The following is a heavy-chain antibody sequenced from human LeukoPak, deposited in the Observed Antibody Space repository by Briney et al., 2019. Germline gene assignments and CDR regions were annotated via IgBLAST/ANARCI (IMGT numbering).Heavy chain of an antibody. CDR3: SWDHTGKEDI. D-gene: IGHD1-26*01. CDR2: INPDGSRT. Sequence: GGSLRLSCVVSGSTFSNYWMRWVRQAPGKGLVWVSRINPDGSRTDYADSVAGRFTISRDNAKNTLYLQMNSLRVEDTAVYYCSWDHTGKEDIWGQGTMVTVSS. CDR1: GSTFSNYW. V-gene: IGHV3-74*01. J-gene: IGHJ3*02.